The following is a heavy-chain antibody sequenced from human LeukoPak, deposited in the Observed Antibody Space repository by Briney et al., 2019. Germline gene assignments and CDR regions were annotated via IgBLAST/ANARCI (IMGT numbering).Heavy chain of an antibody. CDR2: IYSGGST. J-gene: IGHJ4*02. D-gene: IGHD1-26*01. CDR3: ARARELPWSLLDY. V-gene: IGHV3-66*01. CDR1: GFTVSNNY. Sequence: SGGSLRLSCAASGFTVSNNYMSWVRQAPGKGLEWVSVIYSGGSTYYADSVKGRFTISRDNSKNTLYLQMNSLRAEDTAVYYCARARELPWSLLDYWGQGTLVTVSS.